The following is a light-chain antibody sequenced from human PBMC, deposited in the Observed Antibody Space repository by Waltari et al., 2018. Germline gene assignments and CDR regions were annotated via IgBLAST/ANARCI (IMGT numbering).Light chain of an antibody. CDR2: EDG. V-gene: IGLV1-51*02. Sequence: QSVLTQPPSVSAAPGQRVTISCSGGPSNIGNNYVPWYRQFPGTAPALPIYEDGERPSGVPGRFSGSKSGTSATLDITGLQAGDEADYYCGTWDSSLSGAVFGGGTHLTVL. J-gene: IGLJ7*01. CDR1: PSNIGNNY. CDR3: GTWDSSLSGAV.